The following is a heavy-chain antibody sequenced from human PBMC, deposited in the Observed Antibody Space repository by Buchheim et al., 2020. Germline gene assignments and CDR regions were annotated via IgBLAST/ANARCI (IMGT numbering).Heavy chain of an antibody. CDR2: INPSGGST. V-gene: IGHV1-46*01. CDR3: ASLGGITIFGVVTTTDY. D-gene: IGHD3-3*01. J-gene: IGHJ4*02. CDR1: GYTFTSYY. Sequence: VQLVQSGAEVKKPGASVKVSCKASGYTFTSYYMHWVRQAPGQGLEWMGIINPSGGSTSYAQKFQGRVTMTRDTSTSTVYMELSSLRSEDTAVYYCASLGGITIFGVVTTTDYWGQGTL.